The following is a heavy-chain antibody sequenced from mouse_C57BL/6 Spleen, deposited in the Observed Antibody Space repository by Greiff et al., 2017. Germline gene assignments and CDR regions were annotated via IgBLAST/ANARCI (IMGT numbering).Heavy chain of an antibody. Sequence: QVQLQQPGAELVRPGTSVKLSCKASGYTFTSYWMHWVKQRPGQGLEWIGVIDPSDSYTNYNQKFKGKATLTVDTSSSTAYMQLSSLTSEDSAVYYCARLGYSNYGYFDYWGQGTTLTVSS. CDR3: ARLGYSNYGYFDY. D-gene: IGHD2-5*01. CDR1: GYTFTSYW. J-gene: IGHJ2*01. V-gene: IGHV1-59*01. CDR2: IDPSDSYT.